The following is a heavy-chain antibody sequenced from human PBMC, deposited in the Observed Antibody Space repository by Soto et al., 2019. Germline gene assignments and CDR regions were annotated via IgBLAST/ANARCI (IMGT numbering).Heavy chain of an antibody. Sequence: QLQLQESGPGLVKPSETLSLTCTVSGGSISSSSYYWGWIRQPPGKGMEWMGSIYYSGSTYYNPSLKSGVTISVDTSKNQFSLKLSSVTAADTAVYYCARRRRRWDYYYMDVWGKGNPGTGSS. CDR1: GGSISSSSYY. CDR3: ARRRRRWDYYYMDV. J-gene: IGHJ6*03. CDR2: IYYSGST. V-gene: IGHV4-39*01.